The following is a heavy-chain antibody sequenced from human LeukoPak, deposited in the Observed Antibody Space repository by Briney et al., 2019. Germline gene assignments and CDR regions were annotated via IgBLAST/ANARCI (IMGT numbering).Heavy chain of an antibody. CDR2: IYHSGST. CDR3: ARDLSSGTAMASYFDY. Sequence: SETLSLTCAVSGYSISSGYYWGWIRQPPGKGLEWIGSIYHSGSTYYNPSLKSRVTISVDTSKNQFSLKLRSVTAADTAVYYCARDLSSGTAMASYFDYWGQGTLVTASS. J-gene: IGHJ4*02. V-gene: IGHV4-38-2*02. CDR1: GYSISSGYY. D-gene: IGHD5-18*01.